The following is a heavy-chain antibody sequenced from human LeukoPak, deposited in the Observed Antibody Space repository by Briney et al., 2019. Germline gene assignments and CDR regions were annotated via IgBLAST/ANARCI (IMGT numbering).Heavy chain of an antibody. J-gene: IGHJ4*02. Sequence: GGSLRLSCAASGFTFSPYPMNWVRQAPGKGLEWVSSISSSSDYINYADSLRGRFTISRDNARNSVYLQMNSLRAEDTAVYYCAKGGPGSYSYYFDYWGQGTLVTVSS. V-gene: IGHV3-21*01. CDR1: GFTFSPYP. CDR2: ISSSSDYI. D-gene: IGHD3-10*01. CDR3: AKGGPGSYSYYFDY.